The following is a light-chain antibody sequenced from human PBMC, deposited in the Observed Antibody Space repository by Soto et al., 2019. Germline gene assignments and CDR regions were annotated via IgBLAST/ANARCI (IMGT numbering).Light chain of an antibody. CDR1: QSVSIN. CDR3: QQYHKWPPFT. Sequence: EIVLTQSPATLSLSPGERATLSCRASQSVSINLAWYQQKPGQAPRLLIYDASNRATGIPARFSGSGSGTEFTLTISSLQSEDFAVYYCQQYHKWPPFTFGGGTKVDI. V-gene: IGKV3D-15*01. J-gene: IGKJ4*01. CDR2: DAS.